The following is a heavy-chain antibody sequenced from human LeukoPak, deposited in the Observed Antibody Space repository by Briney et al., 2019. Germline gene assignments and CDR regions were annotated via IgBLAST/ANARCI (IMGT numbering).Heavy chain of an antibody. V-gene: IGHV4-34*01. Sequence: SETLSLTCAVNGGSFSGYYWSWIRQPPGKGLEWIGEINHSGSTNYNPSLKSRVTISVDTSKNQISLKLSSVTAADTAVYYCARGRYYYDSSGYLLFDYWGQGTLVTVSS. D-gene: IGHD3-22*01. CDR3: ARGRYYYDSSGYLLFDY. J-gene: IGHJ4*02. CDR1: GGSFSGYY. CDR2: INHSGST.